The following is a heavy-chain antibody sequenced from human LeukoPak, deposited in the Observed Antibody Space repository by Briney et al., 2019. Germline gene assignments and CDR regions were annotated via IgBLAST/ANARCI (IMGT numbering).Heavy chain of an antibody. D-gene: IGHD6-13*01. CDR2: ISYDGSNK. CDR3: AKDRQQQLDLDY. V-gene: IGHV3-30*18. J-gene: IGHJ4*02. CDR1: GFTFSSYG. Sequence: PGRSLRLSCAASGFTFSSYGMHWVRQAPGKGLEWVAVISYDGSNKYYADSVKGRFTISRDNSKNTLYLQMNSLRAEDTAVYYWAKDRQQQLDLDYWGQGTLVTVSS.